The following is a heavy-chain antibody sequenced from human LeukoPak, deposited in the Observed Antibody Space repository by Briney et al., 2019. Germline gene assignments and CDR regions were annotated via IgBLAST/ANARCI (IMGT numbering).Heavy chain of an antibody. CDR2: FSGSGGDT. Sequence: PGGSLRLSCAASGFTFSSYAMSWVRQAPGKGLEWVSAFSGSGGDTYYADSVKGRFTISRDNSKNTLYLQMNSLRAEDTAMYYCARSLWFGDSNLDYWGQGTLVTVSS. V-gene: IGHV3-23*01. CDR3: ARSLWFGDSNLDY. J-gene: IGHJ4*02. D-gene: IGHD3-10*01. CDR1: GFTFSSYA.